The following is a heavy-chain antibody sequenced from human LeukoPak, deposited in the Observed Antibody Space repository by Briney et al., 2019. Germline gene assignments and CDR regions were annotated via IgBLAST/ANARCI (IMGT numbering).Heavy chain of an antibody. CDR3: ARGPTISETGYFDY. Sequence: PSETLSLTCAVYGGSFSAYYWSWIRQSQGQGLDWIAEINHRGDTNYNPSVKSRVSISVDTSKNQFSLKVTSLTAADTAVYYCARGPTISETGYFDYWGQGTLVTVSS. J-gene: IGHJ4*03. CDR2: INHRGDT. V-gene: IGHV4-34*01. CDR1: GGSFSAYY. D-gene: IGHD1-1*01.